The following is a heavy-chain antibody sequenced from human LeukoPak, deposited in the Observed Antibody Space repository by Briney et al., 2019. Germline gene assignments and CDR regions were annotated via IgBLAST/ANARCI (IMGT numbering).Heavy chain of an antibody. CDR2: INHSGST. J-gene: IGHJ4*02. V-gene: IGHV4-34*01. CDR1: GGSISSYY. Sequence: PSETLSLTCTVSGGSISSYYWSWIRQPPGKGLEWIGEINHSGSTNYNPSLKSRVTISVDTSKNQFSLKLSSVTAADTAVYYCARPYCSSTSCYDWDDYWGQGTLVTVSS. D-gene: IGHD2-2*01. CDR3: ARPYCSSTSCYDWDDY.